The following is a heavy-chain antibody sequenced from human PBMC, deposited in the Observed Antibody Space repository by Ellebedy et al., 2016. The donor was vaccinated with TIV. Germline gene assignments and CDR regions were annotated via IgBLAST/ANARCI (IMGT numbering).Heavy chain of an antibody. CDR1: GFTFSNHF. CDR2: ISPDSFNT. CDR3: ARDLDKSSGWYGGAAY. V-gene: IGHV3-11*06. D-gene: IGHD6-19*01. J-gene: IGHJ4*02. Sequence: GESLKISCAASGFTFSNHFMSWVRQAPGKGLEWVSYISPDSFNTNYADSVKGRFTISRDNSMTTLYLEMNSLRAEDTAVYYCARDLDKSSGWYGGAAYWGQGTLVTVSS.